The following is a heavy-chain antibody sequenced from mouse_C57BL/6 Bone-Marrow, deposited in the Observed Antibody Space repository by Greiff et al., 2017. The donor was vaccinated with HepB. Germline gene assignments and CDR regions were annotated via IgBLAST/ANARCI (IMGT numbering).Heavy chain of an antibody. CDR2: IHPNSGST. V-gene: IGHV1-64*01. D-gene: IGHD1-1*01. Sequence: QVQLQQPGAELVKPGASVKLSCKASGYTFTSYWMHWVKQRPGQGLEWIGMIHPNSGSTNYNEKFKSKATLTVDKSSSTAYMQLSSLTSEDSAVYYCASITTVVAQYYYAMDYWGQGTSVTVSS. J-gene: IGHJ4*01. CDR1: GYTFTSYW. CDR3: ASITTVVAQYYYAMDY.